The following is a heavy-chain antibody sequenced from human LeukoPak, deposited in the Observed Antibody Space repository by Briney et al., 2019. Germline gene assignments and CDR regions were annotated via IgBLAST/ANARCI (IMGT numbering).Heavy chain of an antibody. Sequence: GGSLRLSCAASGFTFSSYGMHWVRQAPGKGLEWVAVIWYDGSNKCYADSVKGRFTISRDNSKNTLYLQMNSLRAEDTAVYYCAREYYDYVWGSYRFYGMDVWGKGTTVTVSS. CDR2: IWYDGSNK. CDR3: AREYYDYVWGSYRFYGMDV. V-gene: IGHV3-33*01. D-gene: IGHD3-16*02. CDR1: GFTFSSYG. J-gene: IGHJ6*04.